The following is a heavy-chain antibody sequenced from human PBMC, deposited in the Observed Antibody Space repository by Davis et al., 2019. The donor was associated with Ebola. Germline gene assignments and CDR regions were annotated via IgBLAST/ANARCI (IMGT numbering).Heavy chain of an antibody. CDR2: IWYDGSNK. J-gene: IGHJ4*02. CDR1: GFYFSTYG. V-gene: IGHV3-33*01. Sequence: PAGSLRLSCAASGFYFSTYGMQWVRQAPGKGLAWVAVIWYDGSNKYYADSVKGRFTLSRDNSKNTLYLQMNSLRAEDTAVYYCARMENIGWEVLSYFDYWGLGTLVTVSS. CDR3: ARMENIGWEVLSYFDY. D-gene: IGHD2/OR15-2a*01.